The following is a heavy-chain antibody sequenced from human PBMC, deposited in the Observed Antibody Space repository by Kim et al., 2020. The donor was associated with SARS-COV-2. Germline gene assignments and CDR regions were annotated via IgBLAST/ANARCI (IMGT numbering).Heavy chain of an antibody. V-gene: IGHV4-39*01. J-gene: IGHJ5*02. CDR3: ARHVLSSCWAASYNWFDP. CDR1: GGSISSSSYY. CDR2: IYYSGST. Sequence: SETLSLTCTVSGGSISSSSYYWGWIRQPPGKGLEWIGSIYYSGSTYYNPSLKSRVTISVDTSKNQFSLKLISVTAADTAVYYCARHVLSSCWAASYNWFDPWGQGTLVTVSS. D-gene: IGHD6-19*01.